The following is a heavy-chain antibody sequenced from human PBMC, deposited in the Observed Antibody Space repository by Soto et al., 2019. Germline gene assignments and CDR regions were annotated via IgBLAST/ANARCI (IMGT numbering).Heavy chain of an antibody. CDR2: IIPIFGTA. J-gene: IGHJ5*02. D-gene: IGHD3-10*01. CDR1: GYTFTSYA. CDR3: ARWPSAPGDWFDP. V-gene: IGHV1-69*13. Sequence: SVKVSCKASGYTFTSYAMHWVRQAPGQGLEWMGWIIPIFGTANYAQKFQGRVTITADESTSTAYMELSSLRSEDTAVYYCARWPSAPGDWFDPWGQGTLVTVSS.